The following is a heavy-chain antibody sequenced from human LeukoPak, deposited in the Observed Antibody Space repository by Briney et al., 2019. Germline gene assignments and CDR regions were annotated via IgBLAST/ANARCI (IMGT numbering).Heavy chain of an antibody. CDR2: ISGSGGST. CDR1: GFTFSSYA. Sequence: GGSLRLSCAASGFTFSSYAMTWVRQAPGKGLEWVSAISGSGGSTYYADSVKGRFTISRDNSKKTLYLQMNRLRAEDTAVYYCAKAVRHCANGVCYSAYFYYSGMDVWGQGTKVAVSS. D-gene: IGHD2-8*01. CDR3: AKAVRHCANGVCYSAYFYYSGMDV. J-gene: IGHJ6*02. V-gene: IGHV3-23*01.